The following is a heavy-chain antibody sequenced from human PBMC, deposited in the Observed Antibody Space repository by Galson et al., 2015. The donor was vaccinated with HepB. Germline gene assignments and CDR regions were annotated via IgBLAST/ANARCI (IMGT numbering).Heavy chain of an antibody. J-gene: IGHJ4*02. Sequence: SLRLSCAASGFTFSSYGMHWVRQAPGKGLEWVAVIWYDGSNKYYADSVKDRFTISRDNSKNTLYLQMNSLRAEDTAVYYCARSDSSGYYYYYFDYWGQGTLVTVSS. D-gene: IGHD3-22*01. CDR1: GFTFSSYG. CDR2: IWYDGSNK. V-gene: IGHV3-33*01. CDR3: ARSDSSGYYYYYFDY.